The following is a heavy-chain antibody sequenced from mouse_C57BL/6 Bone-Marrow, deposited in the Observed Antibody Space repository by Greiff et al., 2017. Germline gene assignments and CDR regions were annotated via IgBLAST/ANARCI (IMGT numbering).Heavy chain of an antibody. CDR2: IHPNSGST. CDR1: GYTFTSYW. D-gene: IGHD1-1*01. CDR3: ARRGFITTVAAY. J-gene: IGHJ3*01. Sequence: QVQLQQSGAELVKPGASVKLSCKASGYTFTSYWMHWVKQRPGQGLEWIGMIHPNSGSTNYNEKFKSKATLTVDKSSSTADMQLSSLTSEDSAVYYCARRGFITTVAAYWGQGTLVTVSA. V-gene: IGHV1-64*01.